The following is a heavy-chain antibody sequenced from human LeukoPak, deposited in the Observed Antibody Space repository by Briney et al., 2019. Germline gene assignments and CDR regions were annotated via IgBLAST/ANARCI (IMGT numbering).Heavy chain of an antibody. CDR1: GGTFSSYA. D-gene: IGHD4-17*01. Sequence: ASVKVSCKASGGTFSSYAISWVRQAPGQGLEWMGRIIPILGIANYAQKFQGRVTITADKSTSTAYMELSSLRSEDTAVYYCARDRRVTTVTPDFDYWGQGTLVTVSS. J-gene: IGHJ4*02. CDR2: IIPILGIA. V-gene: IGHV1-69*04. CDR3: ARDRRVTTVTPDFDY.